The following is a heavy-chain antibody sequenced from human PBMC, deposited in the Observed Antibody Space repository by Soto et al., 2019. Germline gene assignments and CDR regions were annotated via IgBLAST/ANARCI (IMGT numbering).Heavy chain of an antibody. CDR2: IWYDGSNK. J-gene: IGHJ2*01. V-gene: IGHV3-33*01. CDR1: GFTFSSYG. Sequence: QVQLVESGGGVVQPGRSLRLSCAASGFTFSSYGMHWVRQAPGKGLEWVAVIWYDGSNKYYADSVKGRFTISRDNSKNTLYQQMNSLRAEDTAVYYCARKAVAEWYFDLWGRGTLVTVSS. D-gene: IGHD6-19*01. CDR3: ARKAVAEWYFDL.